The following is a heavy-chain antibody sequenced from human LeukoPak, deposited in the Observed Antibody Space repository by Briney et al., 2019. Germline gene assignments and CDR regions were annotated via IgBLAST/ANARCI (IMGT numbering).Heavy chain of an antibody. D-gene: IGHD3-10*01. J-gene: IGHJ4*02. CDR1: GFTFSSYA. CDR3: AKVMVRGVIMPSPFDY. CDR2: ISGSGGST. Sequence: PGGSLRLSCAASGFTFSSYAMSWVRQAPGKGLEWVSAISGSGGSTYYADSVKGRFTISRDNSKNTLYLQMNSLRAEDTAVYYCAKVMVRGVIMPSPFDYWGQGTLVTVSS. V-gene: IGHV3-23*01.